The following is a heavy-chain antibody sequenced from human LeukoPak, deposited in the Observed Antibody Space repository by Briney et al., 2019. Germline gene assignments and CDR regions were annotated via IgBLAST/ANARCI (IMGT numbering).Heavy chain of an antibody. CDR2: IWYDGSNK. CDR1: GFTFSSYG. J-gene: IGHJ6*02. Sequence: GGSLRLSCAASGFTFSSYGMHWVRQAPGKGLEWVAVIWYDGSNKYYADSVKGRFTISRDNSKNTLYLQMNSLRAEDTAVYYCARDLTGYDYYYGRDVWGQGTTVTVSS. CDR3: ARDLTGYDYYYGRDV. D-gene: IGHD3-9*01. V-gene: IGHV3-33*01.